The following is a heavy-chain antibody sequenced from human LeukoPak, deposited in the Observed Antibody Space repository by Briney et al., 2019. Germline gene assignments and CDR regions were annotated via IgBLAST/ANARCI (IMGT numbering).Heavy chain of an antibody. V-gene: IGHV3-21*01. Sequence: GRSLTLSCAASGFTFSSYSMNWVRHDPGKGLEWVSSISSSSTSIYYADTVKGRFTISRDNAKNSLYLQMNSLRAEDTAVYYCARSHITMVRGVRQYDYYMDVWGKGTTVTVSS. CDR3: ARSHITMVRGVRQYDYYMDV. CDR1: GFTFSSYS. CDR2: ISSSSTSI. J-gene: IGHJ6*03. D-gene: IGHD3-10*01.